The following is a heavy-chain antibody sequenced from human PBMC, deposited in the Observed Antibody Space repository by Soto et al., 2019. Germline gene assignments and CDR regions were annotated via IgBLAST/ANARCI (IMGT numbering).Heavy chain of an antibody. V-gene: IGHV5-10-1*01. CDR2: IDPTDSYT. J-gene: IGHJ4*02. Sequence: PGESMKISCKASGYSFTSHWISWVRQMPGKCLEWMGRIDPTDSYTNYSPSFQGHVTISVDKSITTAYLQWSSLKASDTAMYYCARRYSSGWYYFDYWGQGTLVTVSS. D-gene: IGHD6-19*01. CDR3: ARRYSSGWYYFDY. CDR1: GYSFTSHW.